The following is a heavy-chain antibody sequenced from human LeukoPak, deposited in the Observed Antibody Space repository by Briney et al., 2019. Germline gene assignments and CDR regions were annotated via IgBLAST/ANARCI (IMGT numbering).Heavy chain of an antibody. CDR3: ARHIDWKFDY. CDR2: IKQDGSEK. V-gene: IGHV3-7*01. J-gene: IGHJ4*02. D-gene: IGHD1-1*01. CDR1: GFTFSSYW. Sequence: PGGSLGLSCAASGFTFSSYWMTWVRQAPGKGLEWVANIKQDGSEKYYVASVKGRFTVSKDNAKNSLHLQMNSLRAEDTAVYYCARHIDWKFDYWGQGTLVTVSS.